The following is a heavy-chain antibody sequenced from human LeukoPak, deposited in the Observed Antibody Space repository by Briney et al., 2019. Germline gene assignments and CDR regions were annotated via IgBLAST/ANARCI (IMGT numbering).Heavy chain of an antibody. CDR2: ISSDGSRT. Sequence: QPGGSLRLSCAASGFTFSSNWIHWVRQAPGKGLVWVSRISSDGSRTTYADSVKGRFTFSRDNAKNTLYLQMNSLRAEDTAVYYCAREYSSGWTFDDWGQGTLVTVSS. CDR3: AREYSSGWTFDD. D-gene: IGHD6-19*01. CDR1: GFTFSSNW. V-gene: IGHV3-74*01. J-gene: IGHJ4*02.